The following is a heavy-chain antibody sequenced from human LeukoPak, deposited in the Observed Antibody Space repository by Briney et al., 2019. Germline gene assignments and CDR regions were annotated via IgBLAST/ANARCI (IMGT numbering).Heavy chain of an antibody. D-gene: IGHD3-22*01. Sequence: ASVKVSCKASGYTFTSYDINWVRQATGQGLEWMGWMNPNSGNTGYAQKFQGRVTITRDTSASTAYMELSSLRSEDTAVYYCARVYYYDSSGYSYWGQGTLVTVSS. J-gene: IGHJ4*02. CDR3: ARVYYYDSSGYSY. CDR1: GYTFTSYD. V-gene: IGHV1-8*01. CDR2: MNPNSGNT.